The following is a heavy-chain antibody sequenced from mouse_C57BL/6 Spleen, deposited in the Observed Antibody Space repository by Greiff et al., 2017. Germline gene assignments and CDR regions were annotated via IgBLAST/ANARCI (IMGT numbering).Heavy chain of an antibody. CDR2: IDPETGGT. Sequence: VKLQESGAELVRPGASVTLSCKASGYTFTDYEMHWVKQTPVHGLEWIGAIDPETGGTAYNQKFKGKAILTADKSSSTAYMELRSLTSEDSAVYYCTRDYGRGAMDYWGQGTSVTVSS. CDR1: GYTFTDYE. V-gene: IGHV1-15*01. D-gene: IGHD1-1*01. J-gene: IGHJ4*01. CDR3: TRDYGRGAMDY.